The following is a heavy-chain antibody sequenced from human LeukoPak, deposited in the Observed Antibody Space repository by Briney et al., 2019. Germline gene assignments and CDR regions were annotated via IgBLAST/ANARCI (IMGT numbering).Heavy chain of an antibody. J-gene: IGHJ3*01. D-gene: IGHD3-10*01. V-gene: IGHV5-51*01. CDR2: ICPGDSDA. CDR1: GYRSSNYC. Sequence: GESLKISCETSGYRSSNYCIGWVRQMPGKGLEWMGIICPGDSDARYSPSFRGRVTVSVDKSFTTAYIQWSSLRASDTAMYYCARHPMGGYYGSTEAPMDAFDLWGQGTLVTVSS. CDR3: ARHPMGGYYGSTEAPMDAFDL.